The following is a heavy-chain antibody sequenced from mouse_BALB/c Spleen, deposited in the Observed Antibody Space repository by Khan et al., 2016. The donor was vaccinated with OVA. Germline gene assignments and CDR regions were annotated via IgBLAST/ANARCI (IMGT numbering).Heavy chain of an antibody. CDR3: QRGGGGNRFAY. Sequence: QVQLQQSGAELVRPGVSVKISCKGSGYTFTDFTMHWVKQSHAKSLEWIGVISTYYGDVTYNQKFKGKATMTVDKSSSTAYMELARLTSEDSAIXFGQRGGGGNRFAYWGQGTLVTVSA. CDR1: GYTFTDFT. V-gene: IGHV1S137*01. J-gene: IGHJ3*01. CDR2: ISTYYGDV.